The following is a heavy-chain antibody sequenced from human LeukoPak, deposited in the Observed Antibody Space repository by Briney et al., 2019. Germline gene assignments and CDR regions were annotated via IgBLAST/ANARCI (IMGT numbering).Heavy chain of an antibody. V-gene: IGHV3-33*01. J-gene: IGHJ4*02. D-gene: IGHD1-14*01. Sequence: GGSLRLSCAGSGFTFGGYGMHWFRQTPGKGLEWVAVIAYDGSRAFYADSVKGRFTISRDNSKNTMSVQMDDLRAEDTAVYYCTRYNNDHFDYWGEGTLVTVSS. CDR2: IAYDGSRA. CDR3: TRYNNDHFDY. CDR1: GFTFGGYG.